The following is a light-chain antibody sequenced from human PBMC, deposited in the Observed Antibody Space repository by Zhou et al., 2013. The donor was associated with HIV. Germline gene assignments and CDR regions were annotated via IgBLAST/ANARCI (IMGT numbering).Light chain of an antibody. V-gene: IGKV2-28*01. J-gene: IGKJ1*01. CDR2: LGS. CDR3: MQGTHWPRT. CDR1: QSLLHSTGYNS. Sequence: DIVMTQSPLSLPVTPGEPASISCRSSQSLLHSTGYNSLDWYVQKPGQSPQLLIYLGSNRASGVPDRFSGSGSGTDFTLKISRVEAEDVGVYYCMQGTHWPRTFGQGTKVEIK.